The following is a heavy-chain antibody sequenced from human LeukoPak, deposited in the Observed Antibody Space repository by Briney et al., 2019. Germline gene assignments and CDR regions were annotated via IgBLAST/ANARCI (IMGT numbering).Heavy chain of an antibody. CDR3: ASERRYSSGRWDYYFDY. CDR2: IDESGGT. J-gene: IGHJ4*02. V-gene: IGHV4-34*01. CDR1: GGSFRSYY. D-gene: IGHD6-19*01. Sequence: SETLSLTCAVYGGSFRSYYWGWVRQPPGKGLEWIGEIDESGGTNYNPSLKSRVAISVDTPKNLFSLKLSSVTAADTAVYYCASERRYSSGRWDYYFDYWGQRTLVTVSS.